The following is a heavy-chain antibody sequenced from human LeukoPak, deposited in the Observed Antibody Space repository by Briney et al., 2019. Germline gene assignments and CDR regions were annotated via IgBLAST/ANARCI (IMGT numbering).Heavy chain of an antibody. CDR1: GGTFSSYA. Sequence: GASVKVSCRASGGTFSSYAISWVRQAPGQGLEWMGGIIPIFGTANYAQKFQGRVTITTDESTSTAYMELSSLRSEDTAVYYCARMQYQLLLDAFDIWGQGTMVTVSS. CDR3: ARMQYQLLLDAFDI. V-gene: IGHV1-69*05. D-gene: IGHD2-2*01. CDR2: IIPIFGTA. J-gene: IGHJ3*02.